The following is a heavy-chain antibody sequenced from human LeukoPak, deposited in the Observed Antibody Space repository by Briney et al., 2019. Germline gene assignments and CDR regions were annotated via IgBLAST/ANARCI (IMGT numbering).Heavy chain of an antibody. CDR3: ARVTTNGYFEY. J-gene: IGHJ4*02. D-gene: IGHD1-1*01. V-gene: IGHV3-7*04. CDR1: GFTFSSFW. Sequence: GGSLRLSCAASGFTFSSFWMGWVRQAPGKGLEWVASIKYDESQEHYVDSVKGRFTISRDNAKNSLYLQMNSLRGEDTAVYFCARVTTNGYFEYWGQGSLVTVSS. CDR2: IKYDESQE.